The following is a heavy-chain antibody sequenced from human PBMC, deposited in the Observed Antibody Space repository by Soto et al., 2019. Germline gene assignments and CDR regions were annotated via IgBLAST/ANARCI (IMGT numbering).Heavy chain of an antibody. J-gene: IGHJ4*02. Sequence: GGSMRLSCAVAGFTFSSYSMNWFRQAPGNGLEWISYITNGGTTIYYADSVKGRFTISRDNAKNSLYLHMNSLIDDDTAVYYCATPVVRFLEWTTDYWGRGTLVTVSS. V-gene: IGHV3-48*02. D-gene: IGHD3-3*01. CDR1: GFTFSSYS. CDR2: ITNGGTTI. CDR3: ATPVVRFLEWTTDY.